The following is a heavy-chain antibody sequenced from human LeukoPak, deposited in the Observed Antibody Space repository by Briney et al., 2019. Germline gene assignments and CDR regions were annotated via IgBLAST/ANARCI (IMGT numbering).Heavy chain of an antibody. D-gene: IGHD2-2*01. V-gene: IGHV3-7*01. CDR2: IKQDGGEK. J-gene: IGHJ6*03. CDR3: ARDRGYCSSTSCYPNYYYYYMDV. Sequence: GGSLRLSCAASGFTFSSYWMSWVRQAPGKGLEWVANIKQDGGEKYYVDSVKGRFTISRDNAKNSLYLQMNSLRAEDTAVYYCARDRGYCSSTSCYPNYYYYYMDVWGKGTTVTVSS. CDR1: GFTFSSYW.